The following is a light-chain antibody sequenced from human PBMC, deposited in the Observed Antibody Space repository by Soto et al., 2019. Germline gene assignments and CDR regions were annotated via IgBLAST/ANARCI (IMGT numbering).Light chain of an antibody. CDR2: WAS. CDR1: QSVLYSSNNKNY. V-gene: IGKV4-1*01. CDR3: QQYYITPHS. Sequence: DIVMTQSPDSLAVSLGERATINCKSSQSVLYSSNNKNYLAWYQQKPRQPPKLLIYWASTRESGVPDRFSGSGSGTDFTLTISSLQAEDVAVYYCQQYYITPHSFGQGTKLEIK. J-gene: IGKJ2*03.